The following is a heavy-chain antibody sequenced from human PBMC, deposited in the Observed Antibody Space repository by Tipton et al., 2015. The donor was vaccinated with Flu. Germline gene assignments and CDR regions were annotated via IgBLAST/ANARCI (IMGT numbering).Heavy chain of an antibody. CDR2: ISANSAYI. Sequence: SLRLSCTASGFTFSAYNMNWVRQTPGKGLEWVSSISANSAYIYYADSVKGRFTISRDNAKSSLYLEMDSLRAEDTAVYFCARYYPPAVFDVWGQGTLVTAS. D-gene: IGHD3-10*01. V-gene: IGHV3-21*01. CDR3: ARYYPPAVFDV. J-gene: IGHJ3*01. CDR1: GFTFSAYN.